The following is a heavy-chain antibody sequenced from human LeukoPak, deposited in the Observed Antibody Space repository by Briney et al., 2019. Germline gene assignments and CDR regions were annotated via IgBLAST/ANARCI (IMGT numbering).Heavy chain of an antibody. J-gene: IGHJ1*01. Sequence: PGGSLRLSCAASGFTFSDYSMKWVRQAPGKGLEWVSSISRSSRHVYYADSLEGRFTISRDDAKNTLYLQMNSLRVEDMAVYYCVRDLRRMGATTACLHHWGQGTLVTVSS. V-gene: IGHV3-21*01. CDR2: ISRSSRHV. D-gene: IGHD1-26*01. CDR1: GFTFSDYS. CDR3: VRDLRRMGATTACLHH.